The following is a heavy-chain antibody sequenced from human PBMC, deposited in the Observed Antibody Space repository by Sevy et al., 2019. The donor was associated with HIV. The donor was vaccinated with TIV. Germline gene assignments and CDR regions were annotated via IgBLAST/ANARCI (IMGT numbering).Heavy chain of an antibody. CDR2: IFWDDDK. D-gene: IGHD4-17*01. V-gene: IGHV2-5*02. CDR3: AHRLYGDYVNLFDP. J-gene: IGHJ5*02. Sequence: SGPTLVKPTETLTLTCTFSGFSLSTSGVGVGWIRQPPGKALEWLALIFWDDDKLYSPSLGGRLTITKDTSKNQVVLTMTKNDPVDTATYYCAHRLYGDYVNLFDPWGQGTLVTVSS. CDR1: GFSLSTSGVG.